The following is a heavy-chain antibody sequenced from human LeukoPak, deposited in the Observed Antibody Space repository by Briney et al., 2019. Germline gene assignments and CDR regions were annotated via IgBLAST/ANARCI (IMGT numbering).Heavy chain of an antibody. CDR3: ARSRQASGLFSS. CDR2: IYDRGPA. CDR1: CCAIFSGGVS. V-gene: IGHV4-30-2*01. D-gene: IGHD3-10*01. Sequence: SETLFRTCPVSCCAIFSGGVSLSLIRAPPGEGLEWIGCIYDRGPAHYHPSLKRRFTISVDTPKNQFFLNVTSLTAADTAVYYCARSRQASGLFSSWGQGTLVTVSS. J-gene: IGHJ5*02.